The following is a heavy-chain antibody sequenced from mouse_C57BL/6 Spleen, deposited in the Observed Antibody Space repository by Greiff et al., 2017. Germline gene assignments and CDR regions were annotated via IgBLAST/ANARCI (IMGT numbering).Heavy chain of an antibody. CDR1: GYSITSGYY. J-gene: IGHJ3*01. V-gene: IGHV3-6*01. D-gene: IGHD1-1*01. CDR3: ARRGVVATPFAY. Sequence: EVQLQESGPGLVKPSQSLSLTCSVTGYSITSGYYWNWIRQFPGNKLEWMGYISYDGSNNYNPSLKNRISITRDTSKNQFFLKLNSVTTEDTSTYYCARRGVVATPFAYWGQGTLVTVSA. CDR2: ISYDGSN.